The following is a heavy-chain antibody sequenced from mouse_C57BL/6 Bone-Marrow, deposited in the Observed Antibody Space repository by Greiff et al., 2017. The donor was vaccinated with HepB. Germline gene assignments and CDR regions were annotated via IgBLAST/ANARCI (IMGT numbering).Heavy chain of an antibody. V-gene: IGHV5-12*01. CDR2: ISNGGGST. CDR3: ASHEDYGSIYGGYAMDD. J-gene: IGHJ4*01. D-gene: IGHD1-1*01. CDR1: GFTFSDYY. Sequence: EVMLVESGGGLVQPGGSLKLSCAASGFTFSDYYMYWVRQTPEKRLEWVAYISNGGGSTYYPDTVKCRFTISRDTAKNTLYLQMSRLKSEDTAMSYCASHEDYGSIYGGYAMDDWGQGTSVTVSS.